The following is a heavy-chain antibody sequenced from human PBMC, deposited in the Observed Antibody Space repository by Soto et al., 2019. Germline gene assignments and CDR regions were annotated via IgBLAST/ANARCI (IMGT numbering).Heavy chain of an antibody. J-gene: IGHJ5*02. CDR1: GGSISSGDYY. D-gene: IGHD2-21*02. V-gene: IGHV4-30-4*01. CDR2: IYYSGST. Sequence: PSETLSLTCTVSGGSISSGDYYWSWIRQPPGKGLEWIGYIYYSGSTYYNPSLKSRVTISVDTSKNQFPLKLSSVTAADTAVYYCARARGVTQNWFDPWGQGTLVTVSS. CDR3: ARARGVTQNWFDP.